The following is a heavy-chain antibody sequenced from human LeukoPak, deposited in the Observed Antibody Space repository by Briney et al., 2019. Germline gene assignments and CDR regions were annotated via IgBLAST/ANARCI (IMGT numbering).Heavy chain of an antibody. CDR3: AREVYGSGSYYNVTSAENWFDP. CDR1: GYTITNNY. Sequence: ASVKVSCKASGYTITNNYMHWVRQAPGQGLEWMGVINPSGTGTSYAQKFQGRITMSRDTSISTAYMELSRLRSDDTAVYYCAREVYGSGSYYNVTSAENWFDPWGQGTLVTVSS. CDR2: INPSGTGT. D-gene: IGHD3-10*01. J-gene: IGHJ5*02. V-gene: IGHV1-46*01.